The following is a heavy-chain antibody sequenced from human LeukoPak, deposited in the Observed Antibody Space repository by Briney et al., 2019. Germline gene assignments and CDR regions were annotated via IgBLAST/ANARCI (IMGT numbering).Heavy chain of an antibody. CDR3: AREYKSNWNV. CDR2: TYYRSKLYN. CDR1: GDSISGNSVD. J-gene: IGHJ4*02. V-gene: IGHV6-1*01. Sequence: SQTLSLTCALSGDSISGNSVDWNWIRQSPSRGLEWLGRTYYRSKLYNEYAPSVKSRITIDPDTSKNQFSLHLNSVTPDDTAVYYCAREYKSNWNVWGQGTLVTVSS. D-gene: IGHD1-1*01.